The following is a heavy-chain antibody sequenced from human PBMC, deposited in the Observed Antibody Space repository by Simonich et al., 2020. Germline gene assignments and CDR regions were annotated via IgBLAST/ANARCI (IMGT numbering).Heavy chain of an antibody. CDR2: ISGSGGST. J-gene: IGHJ3*02. V-gene: IGHV3-23*01. D-gene: IGHD3-22*01. Sequence: GGGLVQPGGSLRLSCAASGFTFSSYAMSWVRQAPGKWLEWVSAISGSGGSTYYADSVKGRFTISRENSKNTLYLQMNSLRAEDTAVYYCAKDLGERITMIVVVIDAFDIWGQGTMVTVSS. CDR1: GFTFSSYA. CDR3: AKDLGERITMIVVVIDAFDI.